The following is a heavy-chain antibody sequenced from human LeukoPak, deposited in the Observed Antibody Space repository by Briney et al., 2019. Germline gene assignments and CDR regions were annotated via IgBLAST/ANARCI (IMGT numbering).Heavy chain of an antibody. J-gene: IGHJ6*02. V-gene: IGHV4-30-4*01. Sequence: SQTLSLTCTVSGGSISSGDYYWSWIRQPPGTGLEWIGYIYYSGSTYYNPSLKSRVTISVDTSKNQFSLKLSSVTAADTAVYYCARVAHIVVVPEQNYYYGMDVWGQGTTVTVSS. CDR2: IYYSGST. CDR3: ARVAHIVVVPEQNYYYGMDV. CDR1: GGSISSGDYY. D-gene: IGHD2-2*01.